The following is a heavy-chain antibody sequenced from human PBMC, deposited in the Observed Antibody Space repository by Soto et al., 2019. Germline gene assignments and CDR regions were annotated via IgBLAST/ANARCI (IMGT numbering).Heavy chain of an antibody. CDR3: AKDRVGGTFYTPLAF. V-gene: IGHV3-30*18. J-gene: IGHJ4*02. CDR2: STYDGSFQ. CDR1: GFNFNNYG. Sequence: XGSLRLSCQASGFNFNNYGMHWVRQAPGKGLEWVAVSTYDGSFQYYADSVKGRFTISRDNSKNTLSLHLNTLKPEDTAVYHCAKDRVGGTFYTPLAFWGQGTLVTVSS. D-gene: IGHD1-7*01.